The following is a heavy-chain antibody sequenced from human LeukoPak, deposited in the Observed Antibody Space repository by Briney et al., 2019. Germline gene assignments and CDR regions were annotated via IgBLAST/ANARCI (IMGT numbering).Heavy chain of an antibody. CDR2: ISYSSSPI. Sequence: TGGSLRLSCAASGFTFSTYSMKWVRQAPGKGLECVSYISYSSSPIYYADSVKGRFTISRDNAKNSLYLQMNSLRAEDTAVYYCVRDGVGAPPFDYWGQGTLVTVSS. CDR3: VRDGVGAPPFDY. V-gene: IGHV3-48*01. J-gene: IGHJ4*02. CDR1: GFTFSTYS. D-gene: IGHD1-26*01.